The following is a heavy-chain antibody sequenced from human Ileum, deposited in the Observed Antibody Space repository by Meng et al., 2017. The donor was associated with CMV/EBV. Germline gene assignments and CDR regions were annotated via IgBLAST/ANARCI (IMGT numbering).Heavy chain of an antibody. CDR1: GFSCSSYD. Sequence: ASGFSCSSYDMSWARQAPGKGLEWVSSISSSSSYIYYADSVKGRFTISRDNAKNSLYLQMNSLRAEDTAVYYCARTYGVVVAQSDYWGQGTLVTVSS. V-gene: IGHV3-21*01. D-gene: IGHD2-15*01. CDR2: ISSSSSYI. CDR3: ARTYGVVVAQSDY. J-gene: IGHJ4*02.